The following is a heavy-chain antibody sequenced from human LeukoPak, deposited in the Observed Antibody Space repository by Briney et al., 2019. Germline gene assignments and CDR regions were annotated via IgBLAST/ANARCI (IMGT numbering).Heavy chain of an antibody. D-gene: IGHD2-15*01. V-gene: IGHV3-53*01. Sequence: GGPLRLSCAASGFTVSSNYMSWVRQAPGKGLEWVSVIYSGGSTYYADSVKGRFTISRDNSKNTLYLQMNSLRAEDTAVYYCAKDGIIEDIVVVVAAPDYFDYWGQGTLVTVSS. CDR3: AKDGIIEDIVVVVAAPDYFDY. CDR1: GFTVSSNY. CDR2: IYSGGST. J-gene: IGHJ4*02.